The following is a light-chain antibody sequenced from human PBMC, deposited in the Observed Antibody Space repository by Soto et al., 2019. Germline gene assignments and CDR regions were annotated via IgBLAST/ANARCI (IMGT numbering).Light chain of an antibody. CDR3: QRYGSSPWT. J-gene: IGKJ1*01. V-gene: IGKV3-20*01. CDR1: QSVSSSY. Sequence: EIVLTQSPGTLSLSPGERATLSCRASQSVSSSYLAWYQRKPGQAPRLLIYGASSRATGIPDRFSGSGSGTDFTRTISRLEPADFAVYYCQRYGSSPWTFGQGTKVEIK. CDR2: GAS.